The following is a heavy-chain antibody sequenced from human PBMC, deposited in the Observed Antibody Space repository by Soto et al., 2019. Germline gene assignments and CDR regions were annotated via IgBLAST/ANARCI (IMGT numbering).Heavy chain of an antibody. D-gene: IGHD2-2*01. CDR3: ARGPPAATYYYYYMDV. CDR1: GFTFCSYS. CDR2: ISSSSSTI. V-gene: IGHV3-48*01. Sequence: EVQLVESGGGLVQPGGSLRLSCAASGFTFCSYSMNWVRQAPGKGLEWVSYISSSSSTIYYADSVKGRFTISRDNAKNSLYLQTNSLRAEDTAVYYCARGPPAATYYYYYMDVWGKGTTVTVSS. J-gene: IGHJ6*03.